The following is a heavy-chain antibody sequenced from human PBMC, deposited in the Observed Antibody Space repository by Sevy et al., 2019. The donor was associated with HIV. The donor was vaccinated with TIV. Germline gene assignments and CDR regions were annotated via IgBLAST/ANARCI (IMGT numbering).Heavy chain of an antibody. D-gene: IGHD2-21*02. Sequence: ASVKVSCKASGYTFTSYGISWVRQAPGQGLEWMGWISAYNGNTNYAQKLQGRVTMTTDTSTSTAYMELRGLRSDDTAVYYCAREVVTAIRTYFDYWGQGTLVTVSS. CDR3: AREVVTAIRTYFDY. J-gene: IGHJ4*02. CDR2: ISAYNGNT. CDR1: GYTFTSYG. V-gene: IGHV1-18*01.